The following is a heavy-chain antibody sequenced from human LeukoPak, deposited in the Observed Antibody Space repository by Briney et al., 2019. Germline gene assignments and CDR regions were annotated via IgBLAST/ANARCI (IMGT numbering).Heavy chain of an antibody. CDR1: DDSISDYY. V-gene: IGHV4-59*01. Sequence: VKPSETLSLSCTVSDDSISDYYRGWIRQPPGKGLEWIGYFYNSGRSTYNPSLKSRVTISADTSKNHFSLKLNSVTTADTAVYYCTRGAGWLIDYWGQGILVTVSS. D-gene: IGHD3-16*01. CDR2: FYNSGRS. J-gene: IGHJ4*02. CDR3: TRGAGWLIDY.